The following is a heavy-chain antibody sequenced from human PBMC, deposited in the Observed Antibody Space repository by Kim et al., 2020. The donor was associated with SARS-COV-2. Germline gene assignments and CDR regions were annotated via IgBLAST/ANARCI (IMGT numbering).Heavy chain of an antibody. Sequence: SETLSLTCTVSGGSISSGSYYWSWIRQPAGKGLEWIGRIYTSGSTNYNPSLKSRVTISVDTSKNQFSLKLSSVTAADTAVYYCARENEIAVADTRGYYYYYYGMDVWGQGTTVTVSS. V-gene: IGHV4-61*02. CDR3: ARENEIAVADTRGYYYYYYGMDV. J-gene: IGHJ6*02. D-gene: IGHD6-19*01. CDR2: IYTSGST. CDR1: GGSISSGSYY.